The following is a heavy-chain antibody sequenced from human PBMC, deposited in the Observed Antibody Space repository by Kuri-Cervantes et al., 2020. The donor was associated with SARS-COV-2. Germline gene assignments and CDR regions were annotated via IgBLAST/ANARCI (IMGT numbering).Heavy chain of an antibody. CDR3: ARDERDYDFWSGYYKDENWYFDL. Sequence: GESLKISCAASGFTFSSYSMNWVRQAPGKGLEWVSSISSSSSYIYYADSVKGRFTISRDNAKNSLYLQMNSLRAEDTAVYYCARDERDYDFWSGYYKDENWYFDLWGRGTLVTVS. CDR2: ISSSSSYI. J-gene: IGHJ2*01. CDR1: GFTFSSYS. D-gene: IGHD3-3*01. V-gene: IGHV3-21*01.